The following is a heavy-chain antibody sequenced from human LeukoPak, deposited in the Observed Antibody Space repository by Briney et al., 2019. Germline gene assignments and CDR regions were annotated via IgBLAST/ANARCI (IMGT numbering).Heavy chain of an antibody. CDR1: GFTFSSYS. Sequence: PGGSLRLSCAASGFTFSSYSMNWVRQAPGKGLEWVSSISSGSSYIYYADSVKGRFTISRDNAKNSLYLQMNSLRAEDTAVYYCARLYCSSTSCPIDYWGQGTLVTVSS. CDR3: ARLYCSSTSCPIDY. J-gene: IGHJ4*02. CDR2: ISSGSSYI. V-gene: IGHV3-21*01. D-gene: IGHD2-2*01.